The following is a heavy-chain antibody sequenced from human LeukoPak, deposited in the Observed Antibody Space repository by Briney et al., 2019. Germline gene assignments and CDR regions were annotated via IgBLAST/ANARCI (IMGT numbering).Heavy chain of an antibody. CDR2: INPDSGVA. V-gene: IGHV1-2*02. CDR1: GYTFSGYN. J-gene: IGHJ5*02. Sequence: WASVKVSCKTSGYTFSGYNMFWVRQAPGQGLQCMGWINPDSGVANYALDFQGTVTMTRDTSNSTVYMELSSLRSDDTAVYYCARGTYGSGTYRWFDPWGQGTQVTVSS. D-gene: IGHD3-10*01. CDR3: ARGTYGSGTYRWFDP.